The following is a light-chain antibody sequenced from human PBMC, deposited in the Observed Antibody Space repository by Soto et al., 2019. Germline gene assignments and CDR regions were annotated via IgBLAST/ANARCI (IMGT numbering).Light chain of an antibody. V-gene: IGKV1-33*01. J-gene: IGKJ4*01. CDR2: DAS. CDR3: QQYDNLPLT. CDR1: QDISNY. Sequence: DIQMTQSPSSLSASVGDRVTITCQASQDISNYLNWYHQKPGKDPKLLIYDASNLETCVLSRFCGSGSGTDFTFTIISLQPEDIATYYCQQYDNLPLTFGGGTKVDIK.